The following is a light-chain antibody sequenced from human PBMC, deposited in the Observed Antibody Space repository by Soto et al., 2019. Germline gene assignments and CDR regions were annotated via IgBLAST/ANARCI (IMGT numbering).Light chain of an antibody. CDR1: QSVSSSY. J-gene: IGKJ2*01. CDR3: EQYGSSPYT. V-gene: IGKV3-20*01. Sequence: EIVVTQSPGTLPLSPGERATLSCRASQSVSSSYLAWYQQEPGQAPRLLMYGASSRATGIPDRFSGSGSGTDFTLTTSRLEPEDFAVYYCEQYGSSPYTFGQGTKLEIK. CDR2: GAS.